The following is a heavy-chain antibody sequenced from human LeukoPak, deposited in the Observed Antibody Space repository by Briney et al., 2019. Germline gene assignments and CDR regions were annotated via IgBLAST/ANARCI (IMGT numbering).Heavy chain of an antibody. J-gene: IGHJ4*02. Sequence: QPGGSLRLSCAASGFTVSSNDMSWVRQAPGKGLECLSVIYSGGSTDYADSVKGRLTISRDNSKNTLYLQMNSLRAEDTAVYYCARVVDHDYGDYYLDYWGQGTLVTVSS. CDR3: ARVVDHDYGDYYLDY. D-gene: IGHD4-17*01. CDR2: IYSGGST. V-gene: IGHV3-53*01. CDR1: GFTVSSND.